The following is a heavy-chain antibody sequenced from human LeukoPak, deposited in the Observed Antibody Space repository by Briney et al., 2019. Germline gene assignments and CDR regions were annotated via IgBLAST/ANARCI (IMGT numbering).Heavy chain of an antibody. Sequence: ASVKVSCKASGYTFTGYYMHWVRQAPGQGLEWMGWINPNSGGTNYAQKFQGRVTMTRDTSISTAYMELSRLRSDDTAVYYCAKDRYCSSTSCSCHDYWGQGTLVTVSS. CDR3: AKDRYCSSTSCSCHDY. J-gene: IGHJ4*02. CDR1: GYTFTGYY. D-gene: IGHD2-2*01. CDR2: INPNSGGT. V-gene: IGHV1-2*02.